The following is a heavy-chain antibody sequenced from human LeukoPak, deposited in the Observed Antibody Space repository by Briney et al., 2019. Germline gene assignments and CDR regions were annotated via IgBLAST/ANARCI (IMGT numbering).Heavy chain of an antibody. CDR1: GFTVSCNY. CDR2: IYSGGGT. Sequence: TGGSLRLSCAVSGFTVSCNYMSSVRQAPGKGLEWVSVIYSGGGTYYADSVKGRITISRDNSKNTLYLQMNSLRAEDTAVYYCAKEAVTTSFYFDYWGQGTLVTVSS. V-gene: IGHV3-53*01. D-gene: IGHD1-1*01. CDR3: AKEAVTTSFYFDY. J-gene: IGHJ4*02.